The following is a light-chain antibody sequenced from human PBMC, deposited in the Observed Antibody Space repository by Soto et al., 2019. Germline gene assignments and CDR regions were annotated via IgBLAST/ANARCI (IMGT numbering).Light chain of an antibody. CDR1: QSVSSTY. CDR3: QQFGSSPIT. J-gene: IGKJ5*01. CDR2: GVS. Sequence: ELVLTQSPGTLSLSPGERATLSCRAGQSVSSTYLAWYQQKPGQAPRLLIYGVSNRATGIPDRFSGSGSGTDFTLTISRLEPEDFAVYYCQQFGSSPITFGQGTRLEIK. V-gene: IGKV3-20*01.